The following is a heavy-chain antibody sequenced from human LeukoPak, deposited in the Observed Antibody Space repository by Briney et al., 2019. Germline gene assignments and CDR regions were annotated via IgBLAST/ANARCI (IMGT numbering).Heavy chain of an antibody. J-gene: IGHJ4*02. Sequence: ETLSLTCTVSGGSISSYYWSWIRQPPGKGLEWIGSIYYSGSTYYNPSLTSRVTISVDTSKNQFSLKLSSVTAADTAVYYCARQSYYDSSGYYHYWGQGTLVTVSS. CDR2: IYYSGST. V-gene: IGHV4-59*05. D-gene: IGHD3-22*01. CDR3: ARQSYYDSSGYYHY. CDR1: GGSISSYY.